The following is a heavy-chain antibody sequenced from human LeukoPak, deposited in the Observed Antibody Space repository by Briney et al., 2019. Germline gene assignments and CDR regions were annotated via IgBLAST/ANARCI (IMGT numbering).Heavy chain of an antibody. CDR1: GYTFTSFG. Sequence: ASVKVSCKASGYTFTSFGISWVRQAPGQGLEWMGRISAYDATTIYAQKFQGRVAMTTDTSTGTAYMELRTLGSDDTAVLYCARDSGGAPDYWGQGTLVTVSS. J-gene: IGHJ4*02. V-gene: IGHV1-18*01. CDR3: ARDSGGAPDY. D-gene: IGHD1-26*01. CDR2: ISAYDATT.